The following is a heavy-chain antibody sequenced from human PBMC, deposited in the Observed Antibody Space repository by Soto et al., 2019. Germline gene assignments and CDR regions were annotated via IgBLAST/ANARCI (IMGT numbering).Heavy chain of an antibody. J-gene: IGHJ4*02. D-gene: IGHD6-13*01. CDR3: GSAAAAGTGFDY. Sequence: ASVKVSCKASGYTFTSYYMHWVRQAPGQGLEWMGIINPSGGSTSYAQKFQGRVTMTRDTSTSTVYMELSSLRSEDTAVYYCGSAAAAGTGFDYWGQGTLVTVSS. CDR1: GYTFTSYY. V-gene: IGHV1-46*03. CDR2: INPSGGST.